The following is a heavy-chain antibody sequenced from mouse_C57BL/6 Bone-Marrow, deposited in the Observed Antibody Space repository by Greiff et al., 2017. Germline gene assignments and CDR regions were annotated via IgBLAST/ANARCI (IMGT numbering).Heavy chain of an antibody. J-gene: IGHJ1*03. CDR3: ARWYFDV. CDR1: GYTFTSYW. CDR2: IDPPDSYT. Sequence: QVQLQQPGAELVMPGASVKLSCKASGYTFTSYWMHWVKQRPGQGLEWIGEIDPPDSYTNYNQKFKGKSTLTVDKSSSTAYMQLSSLTSEDSAVYYCARWYFDVWGTGTTVTVSS. V-gene: IGHV1-69*01.